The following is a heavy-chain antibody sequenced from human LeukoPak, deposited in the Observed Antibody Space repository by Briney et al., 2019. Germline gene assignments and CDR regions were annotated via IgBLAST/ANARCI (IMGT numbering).Heavy chain of an antibody. CDR3: ARGMVGRWDAFDI. V-gene: IGHV4-61*02. J-gene: IGHJ3*02. D-gene: IGHD3-10*01. Sequence: SETLSLTCTVSGGSISSGSYYWSWIRQPAGKGLEWIGRIYTSGSTNYNPSLKSRVTISVGTSKNHYSLKMTSVTAADTAVYYCARGMVGRWDAFDIWGQGTKVTVSS. CDR1: GGSISSGSYY. CDR2: IYTSGST.